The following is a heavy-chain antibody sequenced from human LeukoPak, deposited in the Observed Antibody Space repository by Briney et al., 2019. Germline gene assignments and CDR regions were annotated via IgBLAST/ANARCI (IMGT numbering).Heavy chain of an antibody. V-gene: IGHV4-59*12. CDR2: IYHSGST. CDR3: ARGYSYGHAGLDY. Sequence: SETLSLTCTVSGGSISPYYWSWIRQPAGKGLEWIGYIYHSGSTYYNPSLESRVTISVDRSKNQFSLKLSSVTAADTAVYYCARGYSYGHAGLDYWGQGTLVTVSS. J-gene: IGHJ4*02. D-gene: IGHD5-18*01. CDR1: GGSISPYY.